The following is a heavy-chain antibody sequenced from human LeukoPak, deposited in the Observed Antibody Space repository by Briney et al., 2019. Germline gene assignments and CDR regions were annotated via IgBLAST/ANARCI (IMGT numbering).Heavy chain of an antibody. CDR3: ARGPLIVGATSDDY. CDR1: GYTFTMYD. CDR2: MNPNSGNT. D-gene: IGHD1-26*01. V-gene: IGHV1-8*03. Sequence: ASVRVSCKASGYTFTMYDINWVRQAPGQGLEWMGWMNPNSGNTGYAQKFQGRVTITRNTSISTAYMELSSLRSEDTAVYYCARGPLIVGATSDDYWGQGTLVTVSS. J-gene: IGHJ4*02.